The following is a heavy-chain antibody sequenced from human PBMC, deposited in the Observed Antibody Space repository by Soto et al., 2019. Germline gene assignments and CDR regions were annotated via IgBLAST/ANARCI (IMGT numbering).Heavy chain of an antibody. CDR3: ARSAPLGGHYGMDV. D-gene: IGHD3-16*01. CDR1: GGSFSGYC. CDR2: INHSGST. V-gene: IGHV4-34*01. Sequence: TSETLSLTCAVYGGSFSGYCWTWIRQPPGKGLEWIGEINHSGSTNYNPSLKSRVTISVDTSKNQFSLKLSSVTAADTAVYYCARSAPLGGHYGMDVWGQGTTVTVS. J-gene: IGHJ6*02.